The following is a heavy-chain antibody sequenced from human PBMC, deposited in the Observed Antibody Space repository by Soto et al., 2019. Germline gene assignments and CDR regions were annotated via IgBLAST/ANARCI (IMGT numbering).Heavy chain of an antibody. D-gene: IGHD3-9*01. J-gene: IGHJ4*02. V-gene: IGHV4-59*01. CDR3: ARGRDYDILAGYPFYFDF. Sequence: QVQLQESGPGLVKPSETLSLSCSVSGGSINNYYWTWIRQPPGKALEWIGSVFYTGVSNYNPSLKSRVTISVDTSKTHFSLKLSSVTTADTAVYYCARGRDYDILAGYPFYFDFWGQGPQVTVSS. CDR1: GGSINNYY. CDR2: VFYTGVS.